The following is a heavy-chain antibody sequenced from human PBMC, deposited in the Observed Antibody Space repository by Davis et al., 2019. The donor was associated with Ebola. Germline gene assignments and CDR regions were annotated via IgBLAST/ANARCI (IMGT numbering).Heavy chain of an antibody. Sequence: GASLKISCAASGFTFSGSAMHWVRQASGKGLEWVGRIRSKANSYATAYAASVKGRFTISRDDSKNTAYLQMNSLKTEDTAVYYCTSYYGGNPRDAVDYWGQGTLVTVSS. CDR1: GFTFSGSA. D-gene: IGHD4-23*01. CDR3: TSYYGGNPRDAVDY. V-gene: IGHV3-73*01. CDR2: IRSKANSYAT. J-gene: IGHJ4*02.